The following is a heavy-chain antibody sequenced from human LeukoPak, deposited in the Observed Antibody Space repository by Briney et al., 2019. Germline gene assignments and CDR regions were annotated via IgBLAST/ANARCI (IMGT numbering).Heavy chain of an antibody. V-gene: IGHV3-21*01. D-gene: IGHD3-10*01. CDR1: GFTFSSYS. J-gene: IGHJ6*02. CDR2: ISSSSSYI. CDR3: AREPYYYGSGSSPDYYGMDV. Sequence: PGGSLRLSCAASGFTFSSYSMNWVRQAPGKGLEWFSSISSSSSYIYYADSVKGRFTISRDNAKNSLYLQMNSLRAEDTAVYYCAREPYYYGSGSSPDYYGMDVWGQGTTVTVSS.